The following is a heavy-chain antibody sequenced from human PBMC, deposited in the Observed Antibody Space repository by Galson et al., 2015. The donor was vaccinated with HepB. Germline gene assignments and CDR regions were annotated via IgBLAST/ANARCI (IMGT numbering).Heavy chain of an antibody. CDR3: ARVLGGDIVATIWSGGYYYYGMDV. D-gene: IGHD5-12*01. CDR1: GGTFSSYA. V-gene: IGHV1-69*06. Sequence: SCKASGGTFSSYAISWARQAPGQGLEWMGGIIPIFGTANYAQKFQGRVTITADKSASTAYMELSSLRSEDTAVYYCARVLGGDIVATIWSGGYYYYGMDVWGQGTTVTVSS. CDR2: IIPIFGTA. J-gene: IGHJ6*02.